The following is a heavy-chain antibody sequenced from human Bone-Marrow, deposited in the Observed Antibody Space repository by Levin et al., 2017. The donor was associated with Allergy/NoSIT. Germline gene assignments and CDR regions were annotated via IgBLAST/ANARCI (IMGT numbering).Heavy chain of an antibody. V-gene: IGHV3-66*02. CDR3: AGGSGSSFWFDY. CDR2: IYSGGNT. J-gene: IGHJ4*02. D-gene: IGHD3-10*01. Sequence: HPGGSLRLSCAASGFTVRTNDMSWVRQTPGRGLEWVSNIYSGGNTYYADSVKGRFTISRDTSKNTLYLQMNSLSTDDTAVYYCAGGSGSSFWFDYWGQGTLVTVSS. CDR1: GFTVRTND.